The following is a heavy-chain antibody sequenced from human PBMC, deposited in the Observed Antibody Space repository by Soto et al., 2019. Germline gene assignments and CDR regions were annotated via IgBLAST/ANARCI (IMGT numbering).Heavy chain of an antibody. V-gene: IGHV3-72*01. J-gene: IGHJ4*02. CDR1: GFTFSDHY. D-gene: IGHD1-26*01. Sequence: EVQLVESGGGLVQPGGSLRLSCAASGFTFSDHYMDWVRQAPGKGLEWVGRSRNKANSYSTEYAASVKGRFTTSRDESKNSLYLQMNSLKTEDTAVYYCAMFSGSYTRGLVYRGQGTLVTVSS. CDR3: AMFSGSYTRGLVY. CDR2: SRNKANSYST.